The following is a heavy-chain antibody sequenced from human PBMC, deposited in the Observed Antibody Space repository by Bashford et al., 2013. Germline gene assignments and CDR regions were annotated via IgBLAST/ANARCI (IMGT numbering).Heavy chain of an antibody. CDR3: ARDRGVAGEYYFDY. CDR2: INTRSGDT. D-gene: IGHD6-19*01. Sequence: WVRQAPGQRLEWMGWINTRSGDTRYSQKFQGRVTITRDTSASTAHMELSSLRSEDTAVYYCARDRGVAGEYYFDYWGQGALVTVSS. J-gene: IGHJ4*02. V-gene: IGHV1-3*04.